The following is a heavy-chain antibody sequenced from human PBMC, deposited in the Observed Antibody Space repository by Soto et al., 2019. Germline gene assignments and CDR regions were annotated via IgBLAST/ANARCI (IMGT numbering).Heavy chain of an antibody. J-gene: IGHJ3*02. CDR1: GGSISSGGYY. V-gene: IGHV4-31*03. D-gene: IGHD3-22*01. CDR3: ARDYASSGYWGDAFDI. Sequence: PSETLSLTCTASGGSISSGGYYWSWIRQPPGKGLEWIGYIYYSGNTYYNPSFESRLTISVDTSKNQFSLNLSSVTAADTAVYYCARDYASSGYWGDAFDIWGQGTMVTVSS. CDR2: IYYSGNT.